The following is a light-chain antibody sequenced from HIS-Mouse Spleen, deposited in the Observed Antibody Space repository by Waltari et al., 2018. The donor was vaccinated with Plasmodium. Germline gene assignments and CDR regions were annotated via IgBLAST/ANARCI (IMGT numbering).Light chain of an antibody. Sequence: SYELTQPPSVSVSPGQTASITCSGDKLGDKYACWYQQKPGQSPVLVIYQDSKRPSGLPERVSGSNSGNTATLTISGTQAMDEADYYCQAWDSSTDYVFGTGTKVTVL. CDR2: QDS. CDR1: KLGDKY. V-gene: IGLV3-1*01. J-gene: IGLJ1*01. CDR3: QAWDSSTDYV.